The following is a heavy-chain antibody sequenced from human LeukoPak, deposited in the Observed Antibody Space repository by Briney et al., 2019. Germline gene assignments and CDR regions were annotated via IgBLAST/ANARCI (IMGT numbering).Heavy chain of an antibody. D-gene: IGHD2-8*01. CDR3: ARDRMGQNAFDI. V-gene: IGHV6-1*01. CDR1: GVTVSSNSAA. Sequence: KSSQTLSLTCAISGVTVSSNSAAWDWIRQSPSRGLEWLGRTYYRSKWYNDYAVSVKSRVTINTDTTKTQFSLHLNSVTPEDTAVYYCARDRMGQNAFDIWGQGKMVTVSS. J-gene: IGHJ3*02. CDR2: TYYRSKWYN.